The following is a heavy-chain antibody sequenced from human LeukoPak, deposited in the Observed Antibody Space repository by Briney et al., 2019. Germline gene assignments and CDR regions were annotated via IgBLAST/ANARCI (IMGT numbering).Heavy chain of an antibody. CDR3: AKTRPLDSSSWSHGDY. CDR1: GFTFSSYA. V-gene: IGHV3-23*01. Sequence: GGSLRLSCAASGFTFSSYAMIWVRQAPGKGLEWVSAISGSGGSTYYADSVKGRFTISRDNSKNTLYLQMNSLRAEDKAVYYCAKTRPLDSSSWSHGDYWGQGTLVTVSS. CDR2: ISGSGGST. D-gene: IGHD6-13*01. J-gene: IGHJ4*02.